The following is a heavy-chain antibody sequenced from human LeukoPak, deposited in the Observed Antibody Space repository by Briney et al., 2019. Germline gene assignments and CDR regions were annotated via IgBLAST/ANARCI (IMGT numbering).Heavy chain of an antibody. J-gene: IGHJ4*02. D-gene: IGHD3-22*01. CDR3: APNYYDSSGYPY. V-gene: IGHV3-13*01. CDR2: IGAAGGT. CDR1: GFTFSSYD. Sequence: GGSLRLSCAASGFTFSSYDMHWVRQATGKGLEWVSAIGAAGGTYYPGSVKGRFTISRENAKNSLYLQMNSLRAGDTAVYYCAPNYYDSSGYPYWGQGTLVTVSS.